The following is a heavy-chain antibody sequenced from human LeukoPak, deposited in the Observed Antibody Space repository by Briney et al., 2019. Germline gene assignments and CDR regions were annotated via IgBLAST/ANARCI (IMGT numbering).Heavy chain of an antibody. CDR2: FDPEDGET. V-gene: IGHV1-24*01. J-gene: IGHJ4*02. CDR1: GYTLTKLS. D-gene: IGHD3-22*01. CDR3: ATPRLGGYYRWFDY. Sequence: ASVKVSCKVSGYTLTKLSMHWVRQAPGKGLEWMGGFDPEDGETIYAQKFQGRVTMTEDTSTDTAYMELSSLRSEDTAVYYCATPRLGGYYRWFDYWGQGTLVTVSS.